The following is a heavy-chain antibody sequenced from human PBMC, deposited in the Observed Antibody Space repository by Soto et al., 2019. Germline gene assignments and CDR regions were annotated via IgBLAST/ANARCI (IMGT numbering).Heavy chain of an antibody. J-gene: IGHJ3*02. CDR3: ARFAPSRGYRTMNAFDI. Sequence: QVQLQQWGAGLLKPSETLSLTCAVYGGAFSGYYWSRIRQPPGKALEWIGEINHSGSTNYNPSLKSRVTISVDTYKTQFSLKLSSVTDADTDVYYCARFAPSRGYRTMNAFDIWGQGTMVTVSS. V-gene: IGHV4-34*01. CDR1: GGAFSGYY. CDR2: INHSGST. D-gene: IGHD5-18*01.